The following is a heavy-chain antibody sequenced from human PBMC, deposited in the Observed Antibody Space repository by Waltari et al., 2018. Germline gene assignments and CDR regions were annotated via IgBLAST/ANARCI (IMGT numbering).Heavy chain of an antibody. D-gene: IGHD6-19*01. CDR2: IYYSGST. V-gene: IGHV4-59*01. J-gene: IGHJ4*02. CDR1: GGSISSYY. CDR3: ARQSSSGRYVVYFDY. Sequence: QVQLQESGPGLVKPSETLSLTCTVSGGSISSYYWSWIRQPPGKGLEWIGYIYYSGSTNYNPSLKSRVTISVDTSKNQFSLKLSSVTAADTAVYYCARQSSSGRYVVYFDYWGQGTLVTVSS.